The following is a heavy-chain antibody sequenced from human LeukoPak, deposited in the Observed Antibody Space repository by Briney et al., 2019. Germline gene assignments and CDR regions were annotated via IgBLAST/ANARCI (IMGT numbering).Heavy chain of an antibody. CDR1: GFTFSSYA. CDR2: ISGSGKYT. D-gene: IGHD5-18*01. J-gene: IGHJ4*02. V-gene: IGHV3-23*01. Sequence: PGGSLRLSCAASGFTFSSYAMNWVRQAPGKRLEWVSTISGSGKYTYYADSVKGRFSISRDNSKNTLYLQMNSLRAEDTAVYYCAKDLGALDTVVFFDSWGQGALLTVSS. CDR3: AKDLGALDTVVFFDS.